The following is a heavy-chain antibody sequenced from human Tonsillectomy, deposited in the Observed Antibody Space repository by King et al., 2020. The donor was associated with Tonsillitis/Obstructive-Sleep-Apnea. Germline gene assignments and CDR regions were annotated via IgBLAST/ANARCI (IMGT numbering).Heavy chain of an antibody. CDR1: GGSISSYY. D-gene: IGHD4-11*01. CDR2: IYYSGST. CDR3: ARVGKSNDYRNYYYSGMDV. V-gene: IGHV4-59*01. J-gene: IGHJ6*02. Sequence: QLQESGPGLVKPSETLSLTCTVSGGSISSYYWSWLRPPPGKGLEWIGYIYYSGSTNYNPSLKSRVTISVDTSKNQFSLKLSSVTAADTAVYYCARVGKSNDYRNYYYSGMDVWGQGTTVTVSS.